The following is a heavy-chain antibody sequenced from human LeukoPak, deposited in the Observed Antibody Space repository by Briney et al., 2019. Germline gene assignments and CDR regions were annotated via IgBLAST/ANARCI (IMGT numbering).Heavy chain of an antibody. CDR3: AREFMVRRVISYYGMDV. V-gene: IGHV1-46*01. Sequence: GATVKVSCKASGYTFTSYYMHWVRQAPGQGLEWMGIINPSGGSTSYAQKFQGRVTMTRDTSTSTVYMELSSLRSEDTAVYYCAREFMVRRVISYYGMDVWGQGTTVTVSS. CDR1: GYTFTSYY. CDR2: INPSGGST. D-gene: IGHD3-10*01. J-gene: IGHJ6*02.